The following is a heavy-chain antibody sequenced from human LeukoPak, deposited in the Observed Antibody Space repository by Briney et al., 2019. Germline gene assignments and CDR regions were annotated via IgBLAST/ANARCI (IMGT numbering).Heavy chain of an antibody. Sequence: PSETLSLTCTVSGGSISSSSYYWGWIRQPPGKGLEWIGSIYYSGSTYYNPSLKSRVTISVDTSKNQFSLKLSSVTAADTAVYYCARHEHGSGWSGIDYWGQGTLVTVSS. D-gene: IGHD6-19*01. V-gene: IGHV4-39*01. J-gene: IGHJ4*02. CDR1: GGSISSSSYY. CDR3: ARHEHGSGWSGIDY. CDR2: IYYSGST.